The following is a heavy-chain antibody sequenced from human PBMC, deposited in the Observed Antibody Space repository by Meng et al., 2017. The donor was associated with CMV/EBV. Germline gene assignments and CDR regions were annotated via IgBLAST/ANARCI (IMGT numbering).Heavy chain of an antibody. CDR3: ARVQGSYDFWSGYYTSYYYGMDV. V-gene: IGHV4-39*07. D-gene: IGHD3-3*01. J-gene: IGHJ6*02. Sequence: SETLSLTCTVSGGSISSSSYYWGWIRQPPGKGLEWIGSIYYSGSTYYSPSLKSRVTISVDTSKNQFSLKLSSVTAADTAVYYCARVQGSYDFWSGYYTSYYYGMDVWGQGTTVTVSS. CDR2: IYYSGST. CDR1: GGSISSSSYY.